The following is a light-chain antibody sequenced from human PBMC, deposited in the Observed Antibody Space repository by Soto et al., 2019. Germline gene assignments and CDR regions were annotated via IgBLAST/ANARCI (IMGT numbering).Light chain of an antibody. V-gene: IGKV3-20*01. CDR1: QSVYSTY. CDR2: GAS. Sequence: EIVLTQSPGTLSLSPGERATLSCRASQSVYSTYLGWYQQKPSQGPRLLIYGASNRATGIPDRFSGSGSGTDFTLTISRVEPEDSAVYHCQQYGSSPLISFGQGTRLEIK. J-gene: IGKJ5*01. CDR3: QQYGSSPLIS.